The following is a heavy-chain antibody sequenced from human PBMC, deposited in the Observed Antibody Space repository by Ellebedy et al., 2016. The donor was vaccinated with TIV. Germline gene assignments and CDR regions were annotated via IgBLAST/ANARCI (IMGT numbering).Heavy chain of an antibody. CDR1: GFTFNSYA. J-gene: IGHJ4*02. CDR3: ARDGNQLDY. D-gene: IGHD1-1*01. CDR2: ISYDGSSK. Sequence: PGGSLRLSCAASGFTFNSYAMHWVRQAPGKGLEWVAVISYDGSSKYYVDSVKGRFTISRDNAKNLLYLQMNRLRDEDTAVYYCARDGNQLDYWGQGTLVIVSS. V-gene: IGHV3-30-3*01.